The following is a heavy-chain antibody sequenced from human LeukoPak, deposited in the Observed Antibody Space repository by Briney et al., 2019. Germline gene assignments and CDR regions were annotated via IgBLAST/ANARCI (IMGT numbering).Heavy chain of an antibody. Sequence: GGSLRLSCAASGFTFSSYSMNWVRQAPGKGLEWVSYISGSSSTIYYADSVKGRFTISRDNAKNSLYLQMNSLRAEDTAVYYCARDPLIHIWGQGTMVTVSS. CDR2: ISGSSSTI. J-gene: IGHJ3*02. CDR3: ARDPLIHI. V-gene: IGHV3-48*01. CDR1: GFTFSSYS.